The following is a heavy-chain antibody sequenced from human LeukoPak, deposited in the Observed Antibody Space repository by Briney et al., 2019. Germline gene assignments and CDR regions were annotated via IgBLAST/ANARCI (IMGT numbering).Heavy chain of an antibody. CDR1: GFTFSRYW. Sequence: GGPLRLSCAASGFTFSRYWMHWVRQAPGKGLVWVSRIKSDGSSTSYAHSVRGRFAISRDNAKNTLFLQMNSLRVEDTAVYYCTRKDGYGYNGMDVWGQGTTVTVSS. V-gene: IGHV3-74*01. CDR2: IKSDGSST. CDR3: TRKDGYGYNGMDV. D-gene: IGHD3-10*01. J-gene: IGHJ6*02.